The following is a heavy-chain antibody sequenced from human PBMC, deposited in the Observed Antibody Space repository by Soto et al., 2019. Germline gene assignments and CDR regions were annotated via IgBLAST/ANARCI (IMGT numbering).Heavy chain of an antibody. Sequence: EVQLVESGGGLVKPGGSLRLSCAASGFTFSSYSMNWVRQAPGKGLEWGSSISSSSSYIYYADSVKGRFTIARDNAKNTLYLQMNSLRAEDTDVYYCARDQPGYSYGYGLGYWGQGTLVTVS. CDR1: GFTFSSYS. CDR3: ARDQPGYSYGYGLGY. D-gene: IGHD5-18*01. J-gene: IGHJ4*02. CDR2: ISSSSSYI. V-gene: IGHV3-21*01.